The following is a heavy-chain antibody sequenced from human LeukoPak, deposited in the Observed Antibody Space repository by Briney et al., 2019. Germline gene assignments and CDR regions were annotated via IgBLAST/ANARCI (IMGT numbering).Heavy chain of an antibody. V-gene: IGHV1-24*01. J-gene: IGHJ4*02. CDR3: ATPDIVLMSGWYEFDY. Sequence: ASVKVSCKVSGYTLTELSMHWVRQAPGKGLEWMGGFDPEDGETIYAQKSQGRVTMTEDTSTDTAYMELSSLRSEDTAVYYCATPDIVLMSGWYEFDYWGQGTLVTVSS. CDR2: FDPEDGET. CDR1: GYTLTELS. D-gene: IGHD2-8*01.